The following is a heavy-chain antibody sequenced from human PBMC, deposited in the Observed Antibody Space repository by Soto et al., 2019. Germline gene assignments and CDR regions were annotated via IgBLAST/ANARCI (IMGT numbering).Heavy chain of an antibody. V-gene: IGHV1-3*01. D-gene: IGHD3-10*01. CDR2: INAGNGNT. CDR3: ARDLETYYYGSGSFGY. Sequence: ASVKVSCKASGYTFTSYAMHWVRQDPGQRLEWMGWINAGNGNTKYSQKFQGRVTITRDTSASTAYMELSSLRSEDTAVYYCARDLETYYYGSGSFGYWGQGTLVTVSS. CDR1: GYTFTSYA. J-gene: IGHJ4*02.